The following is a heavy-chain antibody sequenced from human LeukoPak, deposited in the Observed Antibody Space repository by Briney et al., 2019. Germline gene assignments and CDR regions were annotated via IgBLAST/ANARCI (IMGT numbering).Heavy chain of an antibody. D-gene: IGHD3-22*01. CDR2: ISYSGST. V-gene: IGHV4-59*01. J-gene: IGHJ5*02. Sequence: SETLSLTCTVSGGSISSYYWSWIRQPPGKGLEWIGYISYSGSTNCNPSLKSRVTISVATSNNQFSLKLSSLTAAYTAVYYCERSDYYDSSGSSGRTYWFAPWGQGTLVTVSS. CDR3: ERSDYYDSSGSSGRTYWFAP. CDR1: GGSISSYY.